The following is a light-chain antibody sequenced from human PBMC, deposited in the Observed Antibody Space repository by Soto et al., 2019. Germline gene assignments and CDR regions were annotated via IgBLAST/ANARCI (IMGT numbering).Light chain of an antibody. CDR2: EVS. CDR3: SSYAGSDTPFV. Sequence: QSALTQPPSASGSPGQSGTISCTGTSSDVGGYNYVSWYQQHPGKAPKLMIYEVSKRPSGVPDRFSGSKSGNTASLTVSGPQAEDEADYYCSSYAGSDTPFVFGTGTKLTVL. J-gene: IGLJ1*01. CDR1: SSDVGGYNY. V-gene: IGLV2-8*01.